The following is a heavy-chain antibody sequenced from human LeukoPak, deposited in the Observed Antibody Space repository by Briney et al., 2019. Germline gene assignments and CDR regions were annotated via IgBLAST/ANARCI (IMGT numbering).Heavy chain of an antibody. CDR1: GGPISSSTSS. J-gene: IGHJ4*02. Sequence: SETLSLTCTVSGGPISSSTSSWGWIRQPPGKGLEWIGRMYYSGSTNYNPSLKSRVTISVDTPKNQVSLMLNSVTAADTAVYFCVGSVSGTMRDYWGQGTLVTVSS. CDR3: VGSVSGTMRDY. D-gene: IGHD3-10*01. V-gene: IGHV4-39*01. CDR2: MYYSGST.